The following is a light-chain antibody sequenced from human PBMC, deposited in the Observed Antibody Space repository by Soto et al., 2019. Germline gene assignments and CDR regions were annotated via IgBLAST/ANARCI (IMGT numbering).Light chain of an antibody. CDR1: QNISIY. J-gene: IGKJ3*01. V-gene: IGKV1-39*01. CDR2: TIS. CDR3: QQSSSTPPFT. Sequence: DIQMTQSPSSLSASVGDRVTITCRVSQNISIYLNWYQQKPRKAPKLLIYTISNLQSGVPSRFSADGSGTDFTLTISSLQPEDFATYDCQQSSSTPPFTFGPGTKVDIK.